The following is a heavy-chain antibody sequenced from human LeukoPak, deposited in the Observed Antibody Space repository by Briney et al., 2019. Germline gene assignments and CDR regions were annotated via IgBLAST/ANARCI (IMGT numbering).Heavy chain of an antibody. D-gene: IGHD3-16*01. V-gene: IGHV3-30*18. CDR1: GFTFSSYD. CDR3: AKEGKRGTRFDY. CDR2: ISYDGSNK. J-gene: IGHJ4*02. Sequence: PGRSLRLSCAASGFTFSSYDMHWVRQAPGKGLEWVAVISYDGSNKYYADSVKGRFTISRDNSKNTLCLQMNSLRAEDTAVYYCAKEGKRGTRFDYWGQGTLVTVSS.